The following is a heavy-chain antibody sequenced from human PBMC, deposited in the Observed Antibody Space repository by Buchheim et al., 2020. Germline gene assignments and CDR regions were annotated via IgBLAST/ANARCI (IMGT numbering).Heavy chain of an antibody. J-gene: IGHJ6*02. V-gene: IGHV3-74*01. D-gene: IGHD3-3*01. CDR3: ARDIGSLTIFGVVIDYYYGMDV. CDR2: INSDGSST. Sequence: EVQLVESGGGLVQPGGSLRLSCAASGFTFSSCWMHWVRQAPGKGLVWVSRINSDGSSTSYADSVKGRFTISRDNAKNTLYLQMNSLRAEDTAVYYCARDIGSLTIFGVVIDYYYGMDVWGQGTT. CDR1: GFTFSSCW.